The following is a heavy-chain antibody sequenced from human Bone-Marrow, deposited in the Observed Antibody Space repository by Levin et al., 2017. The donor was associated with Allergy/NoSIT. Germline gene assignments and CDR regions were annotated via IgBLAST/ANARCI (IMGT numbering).Heavy chain of an antibody. D-gene: IGHD3-16*01. CDR2: LSGRGETT. J-gene: IGHJ2*01. CDR3: AKWVRGSDGGWFFDF. Sequence: PGRSLRLSCAASGFTFSSYAMTWVRQAPGKGLEWISGLSGRGETTYYADSVKGRFTISRDNDKNTLFLQMNSLRTEDTALFYCAKWVRGSDGGWFFDFWGRGTLVTVSS. CDR1: GFTFSSYA. V-gene: IGHV3-23*01.